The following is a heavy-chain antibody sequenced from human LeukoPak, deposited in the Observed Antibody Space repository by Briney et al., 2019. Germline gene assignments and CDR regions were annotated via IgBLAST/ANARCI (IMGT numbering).Heavy chain of an antibody. CDR1: GFTFSSYG. J-gene: IGHJ4*02. CDR3: AKDRDGDYGGIDY. D-gene: IGHD4-23*01. CDR2: ISGSGGST. V-gene: IGHV3-23*01. Sequence: GGSLRLSCAASGFTFSSYGMSWVRQAPGKGLEWVSAISGSGGSTYYADSVKGRFTTSRDNSKNTLYLQMNSLRAEDTAVHYCAKDRDGDYGGIDYWGQGTLVTVSS.